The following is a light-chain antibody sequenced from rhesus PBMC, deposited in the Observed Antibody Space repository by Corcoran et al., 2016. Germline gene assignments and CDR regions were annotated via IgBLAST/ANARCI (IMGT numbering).Light chain of an antibody. V-gene: IGKV3-24*01. CDR3: LQHSNWPHT. J-gene: IGKJ4*01. Sequence: EIVMTQSPATLSLSPGERATLSCRASQSVSSSLAWYQQKPGQAPRLLIYGASSRATDHPDRFSGSGSGTDFTLTISSLEPEDVAVYYCLQHSNWPHTFGGGTKVELK. CDR1: QSVSSS. CDR2: GAS.